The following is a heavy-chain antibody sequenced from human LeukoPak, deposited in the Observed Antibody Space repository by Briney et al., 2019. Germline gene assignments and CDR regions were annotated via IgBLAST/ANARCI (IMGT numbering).Heavy chain of an antibody. CDR3: ARETPRGGRYYFDY. Sequence: GGSLRLSCAASGFTFSCYWMHWVRQAPGKGLVWVSRTNPDGSTTTYADSVKGRFTISRDNAKNTLYLQMNSLRPEDTALYYCARETPRGGRYYFDYWGQGALVTVSS. J-gene: IGHJ4*02. CDR2: TNPDGSTT. D-gene: IGHD3-10*01. V-gene: IGHV3-74*03. CDR1: GFTFSCYW.